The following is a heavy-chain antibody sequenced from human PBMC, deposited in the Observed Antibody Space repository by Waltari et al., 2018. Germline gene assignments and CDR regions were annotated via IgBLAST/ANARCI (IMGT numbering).Heavy chain of an antibody. V-gene: IGHV3-33*01. D-gene: IGHD3-22*01. CDR1: GFTFSSYG. CDR2: IWFDGTNK. Sequence: QVQLVESGGGMVQPGRSLRLACAASGFTFSSYGMHWVRQAPGKGLEWVAVIWFDGTNKYYVDSVKGRFTISRDNFKNTLFLQMNSLRVEDTAVYYCARDRSDSSGYPDYWGQGTLVTVSS. J-gene: IGHJ4*02. CDR3: ARDRSDSSGYPDY.